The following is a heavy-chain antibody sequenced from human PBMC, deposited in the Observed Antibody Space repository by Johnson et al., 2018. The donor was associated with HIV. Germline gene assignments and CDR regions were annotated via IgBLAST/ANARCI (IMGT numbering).Heavy chain of an antibody. J-gene: IGHJ3*02. CDR3: ARDDRPDGFDI. V-gene: IGHV3-20*04. D-gene: IGHD1-14*01. CDR2: LNWNGGTT. CDR1: GFTFDDYG. Sequence: VQLVESGGGVVRPGGSLRLSCAASGFTFDDYGMSWVRQAPGKGLAWVSGLNWNGGTTFYADAVKGRFTISRDNAKNSLYLQMNSLRAEDTAVYYCARDDRPDGFDIWGQGTMVTVSS.